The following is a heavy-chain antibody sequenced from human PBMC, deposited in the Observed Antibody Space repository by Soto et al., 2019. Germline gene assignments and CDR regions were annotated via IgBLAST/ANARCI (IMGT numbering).Heavy chain of an antibody. CDR1: GSTFSSSE. CDR2: ISKSSSVI. Sequence: PVGSLRLSCAASGSTFSSSEMHWVRQAPGKGLEWVSYISKSSSVIYYADSVKGRFTISRDNAKDLLYLQMNSLRAEDTAVYFCASVNLQFSYGIDVWGQGTTVTVSS. J-gene: IGHJ6*02. D-gene: IGHD3-3*01. V-gene: IGHV3-48*03. CDR3: ASVNLQFSYGIDV.